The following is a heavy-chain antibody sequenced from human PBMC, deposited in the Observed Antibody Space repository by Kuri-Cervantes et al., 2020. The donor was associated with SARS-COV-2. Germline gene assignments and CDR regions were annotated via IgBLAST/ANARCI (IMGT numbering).Heavy chain of an antibody. CDR1: GFTFSSFS. CDR2: ISYDGADK. Sequence: GGSLRLSCAASGFTFSSFSLHWVRQAPGKGLQWVALISYDGADKNYADSVKGRFTISRDNSRKVVYLHMNSLRDEDTAVYYCARPTFDYWGQGTLVTVSS. CDR3: ARPTFDY. V-gene: IGHV3-30-3*01. J-gene: IGHJ4*02.